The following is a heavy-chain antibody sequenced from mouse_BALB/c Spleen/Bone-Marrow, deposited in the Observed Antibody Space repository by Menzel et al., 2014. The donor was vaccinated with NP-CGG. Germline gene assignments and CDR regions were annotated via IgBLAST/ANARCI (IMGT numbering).Heavy chain of an antibody. D-gene: IGHD4-1*01. CDR2: IDPETGGN. CDR3: TRNWDDYFDY. Sequence: QVQLKESGAELMRPGASVTLSCKASGYTFTDYEIHWVKQTPVHGLEWIGAIDPETGGNAYNQKFKGKATLTADKSSSTAYMELRSLTSEDSAVYYCTRNWDDYFDYWGQGTTLTVSS. J-gene: IGHJ2*01. V-gene: IGHV1-15*01. CDR1: GYTFTDYE.